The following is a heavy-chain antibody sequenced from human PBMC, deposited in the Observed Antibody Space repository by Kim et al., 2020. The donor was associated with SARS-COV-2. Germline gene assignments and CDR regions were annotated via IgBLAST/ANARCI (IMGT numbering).Heavy chain of an antibody. V-gene: IGHV4-39*01. J-gene: IGHJ4*02. CDR2: IYYSGST. D-gene: IGHD2-8*01. CDR3: ASSGGMQPFDY. Sequence: SETLSLTCTVSGGSISSSSYYWGWIRQPPGKGLEWIGSIYYSGSTYYNPSLKSRVTISVDTSKNQFSLKLSSVTAADTAVYYCASSGGMQPFDYWGQGTL. CDR1: GGSISSSSYY.